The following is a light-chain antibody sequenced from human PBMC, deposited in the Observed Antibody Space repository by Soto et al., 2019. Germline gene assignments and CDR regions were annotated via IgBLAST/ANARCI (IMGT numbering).Light chain of an antibody. CDR2: KVS. V-gene: IGKV2-30*01. J-gene: IGKJ2*01. CDR3: KQSLYCSPYT. Sequence: DVVMTQSPLFLPVTLGQPASISCRSSQSLAYSDGNTYLHWFQQRPGQSPRRLIYKVSSRDSVVTDRFSGSESGTDFTLKISRVEAEDVGVYYGKQSLYCSPYTVGQGTKLEIK. CDR1: QSLAYSDGNTY.